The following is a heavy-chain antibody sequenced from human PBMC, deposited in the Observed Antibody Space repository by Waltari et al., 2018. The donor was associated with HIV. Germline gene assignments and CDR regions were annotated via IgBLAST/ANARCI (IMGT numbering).Heavy chain of an antibody. CDR1: GGSISSYY. CDR2: IYTSGST. J-gene: IGHJ3*02. D-gene: IGHD3-22*01. Sequence: QVQLQESGPGLVKPSETLSLTCTVSGGSISSYYWSWIRQPAGKGLEWIGRIYTSGSTNYNPSRKSRVTMSVDTSKNQFSLMLSSVTAADTAVYYCARDRNYYDSSGLDAFDIWGQGTMVTVSS. V-gene: IGHV4-4*07. CDR3: ARDRNYYDSSGLDAFDI.